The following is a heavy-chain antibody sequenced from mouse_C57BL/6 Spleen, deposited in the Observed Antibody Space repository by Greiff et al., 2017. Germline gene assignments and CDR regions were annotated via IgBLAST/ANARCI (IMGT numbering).Heavy chain of an antibody. CDR3: ARCGYSSYFDY. J-gene: IGHJ2*01. CDR2: IHPSSGST. CDR1: GYTFTSYW. V-gene: IGHV1-64*01. Sequence: VQLKQPGAELVRPGASVKLSCKASGYTFTSYWMHWVKQRPGQGLEWIGMIHPSSGSTYYNEKFKGKATLTVEKSSSTAYMQLSSLTSEDSAVYYCARCGYSSYFDYWGQGTTLTVSS. D-gene: IGHD2-5*01.